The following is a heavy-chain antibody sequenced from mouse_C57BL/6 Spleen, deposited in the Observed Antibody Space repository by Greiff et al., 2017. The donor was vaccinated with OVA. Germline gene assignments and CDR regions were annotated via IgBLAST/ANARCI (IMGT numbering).Heavy chain of an antibody. J-gene: IGHJ2*01. CDR2: ISSGGSYT. CDR1: GFTFSSYG. D-gene: IGHD3-2*02. CDR3: ARPLDSSGYDFDY. Sequence: EVQGVESGGDLVKPGGSLKLSCAASGFTFSSYGMSWVRQTPDKRLEWVATISSGGSYTYYPDSVKGRFTISRDNAKNTLYLQMSSLKSEDTAMYYCARPLDSSGYDFDYWGQGTTLTVSS. V-gene: IGHV5-6*01.